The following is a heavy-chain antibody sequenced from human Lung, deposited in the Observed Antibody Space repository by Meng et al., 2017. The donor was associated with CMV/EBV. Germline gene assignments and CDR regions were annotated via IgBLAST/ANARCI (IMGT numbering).Heavy chain of an antibody. CDR2: IYYSGST. J-gene: IGHJ4*02. V-gene: IGHV4-39*07. D-gene: IGHD3-22*01. Sequence: SETLSLXCTVSGGPISSSSYYWGWIRQSPGKGLEWIGSIYYSGSTYYNPSLKSRVTISVDTSKNQFSLKLSSVTAADTAVYYCARGGYYYDSSGYYYPGGFDYWGQGTLVTVSS. CDR3: ARGGYYYDSSGYYYPGGFDY. CDR1: GGPISSSSYY.